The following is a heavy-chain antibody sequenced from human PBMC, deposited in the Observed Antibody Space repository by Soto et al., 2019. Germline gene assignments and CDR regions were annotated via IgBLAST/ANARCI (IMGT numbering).Heavy chain of an antibody. CDR1: GFTFSGSA. V-gene: IGHV3-73*02. CDR3: TSGRGIVGATTIRDLNLYYFDY. J-gene: IGHJ4*02. Sequence: EVQLVESGGGLVQPGGSLKLSCAASGFTFSGSAMHWVRQASGKGLEWVGRIRSKANSYATAYAASVKGRFTISRDDSKNTAYLKMNSLKTEDTAVYYCTSGRGIVGATTIRDLNLYYFDYWGQGTLVTVSS. D-gene: IGHD1-26*01. CDR2: IRSKANSYAT.